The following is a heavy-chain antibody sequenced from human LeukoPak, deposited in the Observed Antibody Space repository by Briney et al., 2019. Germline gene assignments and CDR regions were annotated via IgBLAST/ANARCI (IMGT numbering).Heavy chain of an antibody. J-gene: IGHJ4*02. V-gene: IGHV1-8*01. CDR3: GRVDGYSSGWSAYFDY. CDR1: GYTFTSYD. Sequence: GSVKVSCKASGYTFTSYDINWVRQPTGQGLEWMGWMNPNSGNTGYAQKFQGRVTMTRNTSISTAYMELSSLRSEDTAVYYCGRVDGYSSGWSAYFDYWGQGTLVTVST. CDR2: MNPNSGNT. D-gene: IGHD6-19*01.